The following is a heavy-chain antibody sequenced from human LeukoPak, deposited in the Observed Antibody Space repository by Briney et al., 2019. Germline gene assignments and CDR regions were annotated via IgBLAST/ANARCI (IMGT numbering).Heavy chain of an antibody. CDR2: ISNAGSNK. Sequence: GRSLRLSCAASGFTFSNYGMHWVRRAPGKGLECVAVISNAGSNKYYADTVKGRFTISRDDPKSPENLQMNSRRAEDTAVYYCARTPIHVGLHYCMVVWGKGTTVAVTS. D-gene: IGHD3/OR15-3a*01. V-gene: IGHV3-30*03. CDR3: ARTPIHVGLHYCMVV. CDR1: GFTFSNYG. J-gene: IGHJ6*04.